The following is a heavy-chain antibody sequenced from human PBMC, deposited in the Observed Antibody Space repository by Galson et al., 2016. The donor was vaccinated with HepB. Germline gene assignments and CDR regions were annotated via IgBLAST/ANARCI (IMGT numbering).Heavy chain of an antibody. V-gene: IGHV1-69*13. J-gene: IGHJ4*02. CDR2: IIPIFGTA. D-gene: IGHD2-21*02. Sequence: SVKVSCKASGGTFSSYAIGWVRQAPGQGLEWMGGIIPIFGTANYAQKFQGRVTITADESTSTAYMELSSLRSEDTAVYYCARDLYCGGDCYLVYWGQGTLVTVSS. CDR3: ARDLYCGGDCYLVY. CDR1: GGTFSSYA.